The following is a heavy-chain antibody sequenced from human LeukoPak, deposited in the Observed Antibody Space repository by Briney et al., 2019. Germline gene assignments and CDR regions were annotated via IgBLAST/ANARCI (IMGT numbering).Heavy chain of an antibody. CDR2: IWYDGSNK. J-gene: IGHJ6*02. V-gene: IGHV3-33*06. Sequence: GGSLRLSCAASGFTFSSYGMHWVRQAPGKGLEWVAVIWYDGSNKYYADSVKGRFTISRDNSKNTLYLQMNSLRAEDTAVYYCAKASMVRGVQREPQDYYYYGMDVWGQGTTVTVSS. CDR3: AKASMVRGVQREPQDYYYYGMDV. D-gene: IGHD3-10*01. CDR1: GFTFSSYG.